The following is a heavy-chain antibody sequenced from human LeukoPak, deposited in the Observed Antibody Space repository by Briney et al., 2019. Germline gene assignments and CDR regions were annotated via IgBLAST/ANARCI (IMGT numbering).Heavy chain of an antibody. Sequence: GGSLRLSCAASGFSFSDYYMSWIRQAPGKGLEWVSYISSGRSYTHYADSVKGRFTISRDNAKSSLYLQMNSLRAEDTTVYYCSGGSDSDYFFYYGVDVWGQGTTVTVSS. CDR2: ISSGRSYT. J-gene: IGHJ6*02. CDR1: GFSFSDYY. D-gene: IGHD2-8*02. CDR3: SGGSDSDYFFYYGVDV. V-gene: IGHV3-11*06.